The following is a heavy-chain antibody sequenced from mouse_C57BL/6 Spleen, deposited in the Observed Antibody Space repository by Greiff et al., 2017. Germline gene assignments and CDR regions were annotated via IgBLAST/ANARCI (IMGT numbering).Heavy chain of an antibody. CDR2: INPCNGGT. D-gene: IGHD2-2*01. Sequence: QVQLQQPGTELVKPGASVKLSCKASGYTFTSYWMHWVKQRPGQGLEWIGNINPCNGGTNYNQKFKSKATLTVDKSSSTAYMQLSSLTSENSAVYYCEKLGCGYDHSFAYWGQGTLVTVSA. J-gene: IGHJ3*01. V-gene: IGHV1-53*01. CDR1: GYTFTSYW. CDR3: EKLGCGYDHSFAY.